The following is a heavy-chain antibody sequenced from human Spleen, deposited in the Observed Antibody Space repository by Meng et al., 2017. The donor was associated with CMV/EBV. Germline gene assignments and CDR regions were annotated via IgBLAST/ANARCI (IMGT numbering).Heavy chain of an antibody. V-gene: IGHV3-21*01. CDR1: GFTFSSYS. D-gene: IGHD4-17*01. Sequence: GGSLRLSCAASGFTFSSYSMNWVRQAPGKGLEWVSSISSSSSYIYYADSVKGRFTISRDNAKNSVYLQMNSLRAEDTAVYYCATLTTVITQGSYGMDVWGRGTTVTVSS. J-gene: IGHJ6*02. CDR3: ATLTTVITQGSYGMDV. CDR2: ISSSSSYI.